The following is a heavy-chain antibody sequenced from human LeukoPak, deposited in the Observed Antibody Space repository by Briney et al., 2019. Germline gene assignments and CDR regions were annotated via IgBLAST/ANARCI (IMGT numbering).Heavy chain of an antibody. CDR1: GGSISSGGYS. CDR2: IYHSGST. D-gene: IGHD2-8*02. Sequence: SETLSLTCAVSGGSISSGGYSWSWIRQPPGKGLEWIGYIYHSGSTYYNPSLKSRVTISLDTSKNQFSLKLTSVTAADTAVYYCAGHHPRNTVDFWGQGTLVTVSS. V-gene: IGHV4-30-2*01. CDR3: AGHHPRNTVDF. J-gene: IGHJ4*02.